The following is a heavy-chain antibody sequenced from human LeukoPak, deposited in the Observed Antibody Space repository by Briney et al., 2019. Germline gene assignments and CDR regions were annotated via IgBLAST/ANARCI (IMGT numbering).Heavy chain of an antibody. D-gene: IGHD1-26*01. J-gene: IGHJ5*02. CDR3: ASQTSHAMGATNNWFDP. Sequence: PSETLSLTCTVSGGSFSSSNYYWGWIRQPPGKGLEWIGTIYYSGTTYYNPSLKSRVTISVDTSKNQFSLKLTSVTAADTAVYYCASQTSHAMGATNNWFDPWGQGTLVTVSS. V-gene: IGHV4-39*07. CDR2: IYYSGTT. CDR1: GGSFSSSNYY.